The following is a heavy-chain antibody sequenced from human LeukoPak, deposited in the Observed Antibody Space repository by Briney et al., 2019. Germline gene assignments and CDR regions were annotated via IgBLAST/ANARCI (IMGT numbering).Heavy chain of an antibody. CDR2: IYYSGST. CDR3: AGEKRGYSYGYFDY. Sequence: SETLSLTCTVSGGSISSSSYCWGWIRQPPGKGLEWIGSIYYSGSTYYNPSLKSRVTISVDTSKNQFSLKLSSVTAADTAVSYCAGEKRGYSYGYFDYWGQGTLVTVSS. V-gene: IGHV4-39*01. J-gene: IGHJ4*02. CDR1: GGSISSSSYC. D-gene: IGHD5-18*01.